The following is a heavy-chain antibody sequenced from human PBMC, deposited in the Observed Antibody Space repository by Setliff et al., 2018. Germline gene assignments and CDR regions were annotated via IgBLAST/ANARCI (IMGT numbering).Heavy chain of an antibody. CDR1: GYTFTSYW. D-gene: IGHD3-3*01. CDR3: ARSGNIYDNDNSWSGYSDH. Sequence: GESLKISCKASGYTFTSYWIGWVRQMPGKGLEWMGIIYPADSDAMYSPSFQGKVTISADKFINTAYLQWSSLKASDTAMYYCARSGNIYDNDNSWSGYSDHWGQGTLVTVSS. J-gene: IGHJ4*02. V-gene: IGHV5-51*01. CDR2: IYPADSDA.